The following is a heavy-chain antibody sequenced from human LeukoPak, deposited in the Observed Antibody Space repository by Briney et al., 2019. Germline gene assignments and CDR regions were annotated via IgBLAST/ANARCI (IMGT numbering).Heavy chain of an antibody. V-gene: IGHV4-31*03. J-gene: IGHJ4*02. CDR2: IYYSGST. CDR3: ARARSAAGNFDY. D-gene: IGHD6-13*01. CDR1: GGSISSGGYY. Sequence: PSQTLSLTCTVSGGSISSGGYYWSWIRQHPGRGLEWIGYIYYSGSTYYNPSLKSRVTISADTSKNQFSLTLSSVTAADTAVYYYARARSAAGNFDYWGQGTLVTVSS.